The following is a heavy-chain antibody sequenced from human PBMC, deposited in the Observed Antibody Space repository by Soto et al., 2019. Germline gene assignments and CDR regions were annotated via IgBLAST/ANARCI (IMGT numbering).Heavy chain of an antibody. CDR3: ASTKLAVEPTPYYYYGMDV. Sequence: GETPKISCKGSGYSFTSYWIRWVGQMAGKGLDWMGRIDPSDSYTNYSPSFQGHVTISADKSISTAYLQWSSLKASDTAMYYCASTKLAVEPTPYYYYGMDVWGQGTTVTGSS. J-gene: IGHJ6*02. CDR1: GYSFTSYW. V-gene: IGHV5-10-1*01. D-gene: IGHD1-1*01. CDR2: IDPSDSYT.